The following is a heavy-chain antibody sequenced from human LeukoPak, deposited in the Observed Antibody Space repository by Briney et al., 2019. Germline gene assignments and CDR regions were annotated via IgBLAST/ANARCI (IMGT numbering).Heavy chain of an antibody. V-gene: IGHV4-59*01. CDR2: IYYSGST. J-gene: IGHJ4*02. CDR3: ARGVDGVLWFGELFFDY. D-gene: IGHD3-10*01. CDR1: GGSISSYY. Sequence: SETLSLTCTVSGGSISSYYWSWIRQPPGKGLEWIGYIYYSGSTNYNPSLKSRVTMSVDTSKNQFSLKLSSVTAADTAVYYCARGVDGVLWFGELFFDYWGQGTLVTVSS.